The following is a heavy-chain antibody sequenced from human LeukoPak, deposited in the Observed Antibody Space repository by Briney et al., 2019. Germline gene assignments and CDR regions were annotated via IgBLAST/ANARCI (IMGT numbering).Heavy chain of an antibody. CDR2: IHDSGST. Sequence: ASETLSLTCAVSGDSISSGGYSWSWIRQTPGKGLEWIAYIHDSGSTYNNPSLKSRLSISIDTSKNQFSLKLSSVTAADTAVYYCAREGDSWDSSGYYLPYYYYYMDVWGKGTTVTISS. D-gene: IGHD3-22*01. V-gene: IGHV4-30-4*07. J-gene: IGHJ6*03. CDR1: GDSISSGGYS. CDR3: AREGDSWDSSGYYLPYYYYYMDV.